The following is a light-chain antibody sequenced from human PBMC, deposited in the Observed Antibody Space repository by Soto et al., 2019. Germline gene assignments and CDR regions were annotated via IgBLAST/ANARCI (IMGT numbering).Light chain of an antibody. CDR1: QGISSY. J-gene: IGKJ3*01. Sequence: QLTQSPSSLSASVVDRVTITFLASQGISSYLAWYQQKPGKAPELLIYAASTLQSGVPSRFSGSGSGTDFTLTISCLQSEDFATYYCQQYYSFPPRFGPGTKVDI. V-gene: IGKV1-9*01. CDR2: AAS. CDR3: QQYYSFPPR.